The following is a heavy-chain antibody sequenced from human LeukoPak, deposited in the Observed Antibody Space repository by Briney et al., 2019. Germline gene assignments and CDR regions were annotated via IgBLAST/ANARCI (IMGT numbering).Heavy chain of an antibody. CDR2: ISYDGSSK. CDR1: GFTFSSYA. V-gene: IGHV3-30-3*01. CDR3: ARGRVATELVYFDY. Sequence: PGGSLRLSCAASGFTFSSYAMHGVRQAPGKGLERVAVISYDGSSKYYADSVKGRFTISRDNSKNTLYLQMNSLRAEDTAVYYCARGRVATELVYFDYWGQGTLVTVSS. D-gene: IGHD5-12*01. J-gene: IGHJ4*02.